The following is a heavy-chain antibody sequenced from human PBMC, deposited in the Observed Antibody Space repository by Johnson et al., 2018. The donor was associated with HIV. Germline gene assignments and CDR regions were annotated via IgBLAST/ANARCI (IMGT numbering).Heavy chain of an antibody. CDR1: GFTFSNYA. V-gene: IGHV3-30-3*01. CDR2: ISYDGSNK. D-gene: IGHD6-6*01. Sequence: QVQLVESGGGVIQPGGSLRLSCAASGFTFSNYAMYWVRQAPGKGLEWVAAISYDGSNKYYADSVKDRFTISRDNSKNTLCLQMNSLRAADTAVYYCARDIREYSSSGPDAFGIWGQGTMVTVSS. J-gene: IGHJ3*02. CDR3: ARDIREYSSSGPDAFGI.